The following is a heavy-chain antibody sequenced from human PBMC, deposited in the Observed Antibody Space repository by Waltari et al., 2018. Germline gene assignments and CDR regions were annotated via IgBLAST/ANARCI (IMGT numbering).Heavy chain of an antibody. CDR2: ISFDGSNK. V-gene: IGHV3-30*04. J-gene: IGHJ4*02. CDR3: ARAQGYCSGGSCYYFDY. Sequence: QVQLVESGGGVVQPGRSLRPSCSASRSTFSSYFMHWFRQAPGKGLEWVALISFDGSNKFYADSVKGRFTISRDNSKNTLSLLMNSLRPEDTAVYYCARAQGYCSGGSCYYFDYWGQGTLVTVSS. D-gene: IGHD2-15*01. CDR1: RSTFSSYF.